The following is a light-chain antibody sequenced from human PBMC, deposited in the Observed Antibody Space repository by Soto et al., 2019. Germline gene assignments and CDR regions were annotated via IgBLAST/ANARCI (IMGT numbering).Light chain of an antibody. CDR1: QSHFYCTRHRNY. CDR3: QQYYKTVAT. J-gene: IGKJ4*01. CDR2: WAS. Sequence: IVLPQAPDSLAVCLGERATINCRSPQSHFYCTRHRNYLAWYQQRSGQHPKLLIYWASTRESGVPDRFSGSDSGTNFTLTISSVQSEGVSVYYCQQYYKTVATFGGGTKV. V-gene: IGKV4-1*01.